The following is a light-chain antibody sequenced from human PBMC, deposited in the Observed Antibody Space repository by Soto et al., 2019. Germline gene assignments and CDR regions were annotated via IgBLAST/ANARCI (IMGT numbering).Light chain of an antibody. V-gene: IGLV2-8*01. CDR2: EIN. CDR1: SSDVGAFNY. J-gene: IGLJ1*01. Sequence: QSALTQPPSASGSPGQSVTISCTGTSSDVGAFNYVSWYQQHPGKAPKLMIFEINKRPSGVPDRFSGSKSGNTASLTVSGLQAEDEADYYCSSYARINIYVFGGGTKVAVL. CDR3: SSYARINIYV.